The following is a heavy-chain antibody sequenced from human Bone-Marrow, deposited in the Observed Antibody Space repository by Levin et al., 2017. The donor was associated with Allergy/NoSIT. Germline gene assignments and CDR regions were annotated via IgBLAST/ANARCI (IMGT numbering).Heavy chain of an antibody. D-gene: IGHD1-14*01. CDR3: AREGTPQSWDY. V-gene: IGHV4-39*07. J-gene: IGHJ4*02. CDR1: GGSISSSSYY. CDR2: IYYIGTT. Sequence: SETLSLTCTVPGGSISSSSYYWVWIRQPPGKGLEWIGSIYYIGTTYYNPSPKSRVTISVDTSKNQFSLKLTSMTAADTAVYYCAREGTPQSWDYWGQGTLVSVSS.